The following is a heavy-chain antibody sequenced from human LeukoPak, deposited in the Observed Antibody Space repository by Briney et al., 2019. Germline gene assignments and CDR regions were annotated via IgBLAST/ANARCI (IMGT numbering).Heavy chain of an antibody. CDR1: GFIFRNYP. Sequence: PGGSLRLSCGVSGFIFRNYPMTWVRQAPGKGLECVSSIGGSGDNSYYADSVKGRFTISRDNSRNTLFLQMNSLRAEDTALYYCVKGGPSGRTNVWGNGTTVIVSS. V-gene: IGHV3-23*01. D-gene: IGHD5-12*01. CDR3: VKGGPSGRTNV. CDR2: IGGSGDNS. J-gene: IGHJ6*04.